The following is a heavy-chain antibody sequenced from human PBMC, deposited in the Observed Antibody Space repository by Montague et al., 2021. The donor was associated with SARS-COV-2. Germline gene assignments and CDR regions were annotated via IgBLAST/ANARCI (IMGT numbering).Heavy chain of an antibody. CDR1: GGSISTHY. J-gene: IGHJ2*01. CDR2: IYNSGST. V-gene: IGHV4-59*11. Sequence: SETLSLTCTVSGGSISTHYWSWIRQPPGKGLEWIGYIYNSGSTNYNPSLKSRVTISVGTSKNQFSLKLRSVTAADTAVYYCAGDFDLWGRGTLVTVSS. CDR3: AGDFDL.